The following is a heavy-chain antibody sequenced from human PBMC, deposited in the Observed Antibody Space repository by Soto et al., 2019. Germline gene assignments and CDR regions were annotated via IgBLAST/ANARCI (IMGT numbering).Heavy chain of an antibody. CDR3: ARRLGGDSSGTFDY. D-gene: IGHD3-22*01. CDR2: IYYSGST. V-gene: IGHV4-59*08. J-gene: IGHJ4*02. Sequence: PSETLSLTCTVSGGSITTYYWSWIRQPPGKGLEWIGYIYYSGSTNYSPSLKSRVTISVDTSKNQFSLRLSSVTAAGTAVYYCARRLGGDSSGTFDYWGQGMLVTVSS. CDR1: GGSITTYY.